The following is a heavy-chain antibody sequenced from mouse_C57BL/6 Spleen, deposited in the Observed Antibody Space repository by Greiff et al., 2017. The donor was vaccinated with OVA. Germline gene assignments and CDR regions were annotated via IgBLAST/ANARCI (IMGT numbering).Heavy chain of an antibody. Sequence: QVQLQQPGAELVKPGASVKMSCKASGYTFTSYWITWVKQRPGQGLEWIGDIYPGSGSTNYNEKFKSKATLTVDTSSSTAYMQLSSLTSEDSAVYYCASRGTTVVADWYFDVWGTGTTVTVSS. CDR3: ASRGTTVVADWYFDV. CDR2: IYPGSGST. J-gene: IGHJ1*03. V-gene: IGHV1-55*01. CDR1: GYTFTSYW. D-gene: IGHD1-1*01.